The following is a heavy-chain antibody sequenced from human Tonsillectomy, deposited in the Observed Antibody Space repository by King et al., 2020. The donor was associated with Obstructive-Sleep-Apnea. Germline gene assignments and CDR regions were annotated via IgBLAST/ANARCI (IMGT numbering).Heavy chain of an antibody. CDR3: ARGRGDFPFDY. Sequence: VQLVESGGDLVKPGGSLRLSCAASGFTFSDYYMSWIRQAPGKGLEWVAYIISSSDYTNYADSVKVRFTISRDNAKNSLFLQVISLRAEDTGIYYCARGRGDFPFDYWGQGTLVTVSS. J-gene: IGHJ4*02. CDR1: GFTFSDYY. CDR2: IISSSDYT. D-gene: IGHD2-21*02. V-gene: IGHV3-11*06.